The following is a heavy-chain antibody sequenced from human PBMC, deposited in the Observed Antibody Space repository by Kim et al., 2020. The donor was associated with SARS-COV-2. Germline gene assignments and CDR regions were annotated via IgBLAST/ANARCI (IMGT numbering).Heavy chain of an antibody. CDR1: GYTLTELS. V-gene: IGHV1-24*01. J-gene: IGHJ3*02. CDR3: ATNPLSGTNGI. CDR2: FNPEDGET. Sequence: ASVKVSCKVSGYTLTELSMHWVRQAPGKGLEWMGGFNPEDGETIYAQKFQGRVTITEDTSTDTAYMELSSLRSEDTAVYYCATNPLSGTNGIWGQGTKVT. D-gene: IGHD1-1*01.